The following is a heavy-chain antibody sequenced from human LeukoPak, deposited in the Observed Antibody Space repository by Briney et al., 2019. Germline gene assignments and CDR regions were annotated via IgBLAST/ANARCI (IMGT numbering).Heavy chain of an antibody. CDR2: ISSSGSTI. D-gene: IGHD2-2*01. CDR1: GFTFSNYE. J-gene: IGHJ4*02. V-gene: IGHV3-48*03. Sequence: GGSLRLSCAASGFTFSNYEMNWVRQAPGKGLEWVSYISSSGSTIYYADSVKGRFTISRDNAKNSLSLQMNSLRAEDTAVYYCARELDCSSASCYSYYFDSWGQGTLVTVSS. CDR3: ARELDCSSASCYSYYFDS.